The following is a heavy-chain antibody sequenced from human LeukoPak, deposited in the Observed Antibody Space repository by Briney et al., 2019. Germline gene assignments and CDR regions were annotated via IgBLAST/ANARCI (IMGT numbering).Heavy chain of an antibody. V-gene: IGHV1-2*02. CDR2: INPNSGGT. CDR3: ARVYSSSWWGP. D-gene: IGHD6-13*01. Sequence: ASVKVSCKASGYTFTSYGISWVRQAPGQGLEWMGWINPNSGGTNYAQKFQGRVTMTRDTSISTAYMELSRLRSDDTAVYYCARVYSSSWWGPWGQGTLVTVSS. CDR1: GYTFTSYG. J-gene: IGHJ5*02.